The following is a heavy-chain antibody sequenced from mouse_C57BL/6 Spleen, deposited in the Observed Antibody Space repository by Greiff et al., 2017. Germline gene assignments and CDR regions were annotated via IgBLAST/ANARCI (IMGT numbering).Heavy chain of an antibody. CDR2: IYPGNSDT. CDR3: TSPITTVVATDY. CDR1: GYPFTSYW. J-gene: IGHJ2*01. Sequence: EVQLQQSGTVLARPGASVKLSCKTSGYPFTSYWMHWVNQRPGQGLEWIGAIYPGNSDTSYNQKFKGKAKLTAVTSASTAYMELSSLTNEDSAVYYCTSPITTVVATDYWGQGTTLTVSS. D-gene: IGHD1-1*01. V-gene: IGHV1-5*01.